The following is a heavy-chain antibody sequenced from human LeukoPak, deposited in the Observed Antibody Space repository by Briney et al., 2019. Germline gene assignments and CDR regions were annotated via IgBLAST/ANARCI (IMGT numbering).Heavy chain of an antibody. V-gene: IGHV3-30*04. CDR3: ARGYCSGGSCYLKTGNWFDP. CDR2: ISYDGSNK. Sequence: GGSLRLSCAASGFTFSSYAMHWVRQAPGKELEWVAVISYDGSNKYYADSVKGRFTISRDNSKNTLYLQMNSLRAEDTAVYYCARGYCSGGSCYLKTGNWFDPWGQGTLVTVSS. J-gene: IGHJ5*02. CDR1: GFTFSSYA. D-gene: IGHD2-15*01.